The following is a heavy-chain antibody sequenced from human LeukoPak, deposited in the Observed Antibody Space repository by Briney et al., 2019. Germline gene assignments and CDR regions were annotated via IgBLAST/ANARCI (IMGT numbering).Heavy chain of an antibody. J-gene: IGHJ4*02. V-gene: IGHV3-23*01. D-gene: IGHD2/OR15-2a*01. CDR3: AKSCNSGNCYYNY. CDR1: GFTFSSYA. Sequence: GGSLRLSCAASGFTFSSYAMSWVRQAPGKGLEWVSAISGSGGSTYYADSVKGRFTFSRDNSKNTLYLQMNSLRADDTAIYYCAKSCNSGNCYYNYWGQGTLVTVSS. CDR2: ISGSGGST.